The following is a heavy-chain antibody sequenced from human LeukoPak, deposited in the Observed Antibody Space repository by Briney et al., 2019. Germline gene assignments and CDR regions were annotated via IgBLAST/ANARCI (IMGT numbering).Heavy chain of an antibody. CDR3: ARGQRFLEWLLSQRGYYFDY. Sequence: GASVKVSCKASGYTFTSYAMHWVRQAPGQRLEWMGWINAGNGNTKYSQKFQGRVTITRDTSASTAYMELSSLRSGDTAVYYCARGQRFLEWLLSQRGYYFDYWGQGTLVTVSS. CDR1: GYTFTSYA. D-gene: IGHD3-3*01. CDR2: INAGNGNT. J-gene: IGHJ4*02. V-gene: IGHV1-3*01.